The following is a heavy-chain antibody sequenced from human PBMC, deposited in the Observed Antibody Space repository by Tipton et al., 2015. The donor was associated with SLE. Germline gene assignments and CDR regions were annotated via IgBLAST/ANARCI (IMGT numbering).Heavy chain of an antibody. CDR3: TRQGYSSGWDFDY. Sequence: TLSLTCAVYGGSFIGYYWSWIRQPPGKGLEWIGEINPSGSTNYNPSLKSRVTISVDTSKNQFSLKLSSVTAADTAVYYCTRQGYSSGWDFDYWGQGTLVTVSS. J-gene: IGHJ4*02. CDR2: INPSGST. V-gene: IGHV4-34*01. CDR1: GGSFIGYY. D-gene: IGHD6-19*01.